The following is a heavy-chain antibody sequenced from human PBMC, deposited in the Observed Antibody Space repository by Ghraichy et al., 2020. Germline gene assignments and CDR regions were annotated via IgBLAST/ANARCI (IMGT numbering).Heavy chain of an antibody. Sequence: SETLSLTCTVSGGSVSSYSWSWIRQPPGKGLEWIGYIRYSGSTNYNPSLKSRVTISLDTSKNQFSLKLTSVTAADTAVYYCARDRCSSASCYLGGFDPWGQGTLVTVSS. CDR3: ARDRCSSASCYLGGFDP. D-gene: IGHD2-2*01. V-gene: IGHV4-59*02. CDR1: GGSVSSYS. J-gene: IGHJ5*02. CDR2: IRYSGST.